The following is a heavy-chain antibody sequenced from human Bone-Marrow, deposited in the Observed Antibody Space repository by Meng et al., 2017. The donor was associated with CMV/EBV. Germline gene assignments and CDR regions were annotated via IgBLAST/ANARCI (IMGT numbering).Heavy chain of an antibody. J-gene: IGHJ6*02. Sequence: ASVKVSCKASGYTFTSYDINWVRQATGQGLEWMGWMNPNSGNTGYAQKFQGRVTITRNTSISTAYMELSSLRSEDTAVYYCARRQTGIAAARGYYYGMDVWGQGTTVTV. CDR2: MNPNSGNT. D-gene: IGHD6-13*01. CDR3: ARRQTGIAAARGYYYGMDV. CDR1: GYTFTSYD. V-gene: IGHV1-8*03.